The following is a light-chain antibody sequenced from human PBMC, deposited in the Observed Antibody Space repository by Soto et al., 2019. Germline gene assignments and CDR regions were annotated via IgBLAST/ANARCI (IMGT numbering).Light chain of an antibody. CDR1: SSDVGAYN. J-gene: IGLJ1*01. CDR3: CSYAGNYYV. V-gene: IGLV2-11*01. CDR2: DVS. Sequence: QSVLTQPRSVSGSPGQSVTISCTGTSSDVGAYNVSWYQQHPGTVPRLMIYDVSKRPSGVPDRFSGSKSGNTASLTISGLQAEDEADYYCCSYAGNYYVFGTGTKLTVL.